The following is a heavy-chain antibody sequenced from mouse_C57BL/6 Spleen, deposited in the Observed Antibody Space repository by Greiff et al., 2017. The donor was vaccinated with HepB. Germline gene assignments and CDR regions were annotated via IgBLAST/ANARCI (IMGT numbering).Heavy chain of an antibody. CDR2: IDPSDSET. Sequence: QVQLQQPGAELVRPGSSVKLSCKASGYTFTSYWMHWVNQRPIQGLEWIGNIDPSDSETHYNQKFKDKATLTVDKSSSTAYMQLSSLTSEDSAVYYCARCYYGSRYFDVWGTGTTVTVSS. CDR3: ARCYYGSRYFDV. V-gene: IGHV1-52*01. CDR1: GYTFTSYW. D-gene: IGHD1-1*01. J-gene: IGHJ1*03.